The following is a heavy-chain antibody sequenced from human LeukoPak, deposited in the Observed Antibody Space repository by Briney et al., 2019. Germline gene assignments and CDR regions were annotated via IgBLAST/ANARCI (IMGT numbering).Heavy chain of an antibody. CDR3: AKDNAYYYGSGAGDYFDY. J-gene: IGHJ4*02. Sequence: GGSLRLSCAASGFTFDDYAMHWVRHAPGKGLEWVSGISWNSGSIGYADSVKGRFTISRDNAKNSLYLQMNSLRAEDTALYYCAKDNAYYYGSGAGDYFDYWGQGTLVTVSS. CDR2: ISWNSGSI. D-gene: IGHD3-10*01. CDR1: GFTFDDYA. V-gene: IGHV3-9*01.